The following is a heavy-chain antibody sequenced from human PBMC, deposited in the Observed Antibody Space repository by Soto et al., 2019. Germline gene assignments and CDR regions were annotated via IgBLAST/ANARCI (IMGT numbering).Heavy chain of an antibody. D-gene: IGHD3-22*01. CDR1: GFSLSNARMG. V-gene: IGHV2-26*01. J-gene: IGHJ4*02. Sequence: SGPMLVNPTETLTLTCTVSGFSLSNARMGVSWIRQPPGKALEWLAHIFSNDEKSYSTSLKSRLTISKDTSKSQVVLTMTNMDPVDTATYYXARISRNYYDSSGYYGYWGQGTLVTVSS. CDR3: ARISRNYYDSSGYYGY. CDR2: IFSNDEK.